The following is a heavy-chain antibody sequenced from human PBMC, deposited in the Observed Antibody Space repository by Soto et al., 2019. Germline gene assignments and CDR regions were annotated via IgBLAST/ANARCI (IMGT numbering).Heavy chain of an antibody. D-gene: IGHD1-26*01. CDR1: GFTFSSYV. CDR2: ISRDGSKA. V-gene: IGHV3-30-3*01. CDR3: ARDDEGGTGCDLSY. Sequence: QVQLVESGGGVVQPGRSLTLSCAASGFTFSSYVIHWVRQTPDKGLEWVAFISRDGSKAYYADSVKGRFTISRDNSKNTLYLEMNSLRAEDSAVYYCARDDEGGTGCDLSYWGQVTLFTVSS. J-gene: IGHJ4*02.